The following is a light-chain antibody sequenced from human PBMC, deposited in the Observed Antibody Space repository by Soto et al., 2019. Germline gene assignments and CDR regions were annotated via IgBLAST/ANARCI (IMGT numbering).Light chain of an antibody. V-gene: IGLV2-14*01. Sequence: QSVLTQPASVSGSPGQSITISCTGTSSDVGTYNYVSWYQQHAGKVPKLMIYDVSNRPSGVSDRFSGSKSGNTASLTISGLQAEDEADYYCTSYTRSSTLVFGGGTKLTVL. CDR1: SSDVGTYNY. J-gene: IGLJ2*01. CDR2: DVS. CDR3: TSYTRSSTLV.